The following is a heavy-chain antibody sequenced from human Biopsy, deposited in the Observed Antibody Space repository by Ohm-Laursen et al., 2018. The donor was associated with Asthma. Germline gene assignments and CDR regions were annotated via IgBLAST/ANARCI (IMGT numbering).Heavy chain of an antibody. V-gene: IGHV4-39*02. D-gene: IGHD6-6*01. CDR2: IYFCGKT. CDR3: ARAVSSSSYWYFDL. Sequence: SDTLSLTCTVSGDAMSTSGSYWGWIRQSPGKGLEWIGGIYFCGKTYYNPPLESRVTITEDKSKNHFSLKVTSFAAADTAVYYCARAVSSSSYWYFDLWGRGDLVTVSS. CDR1: GDAMSTSGSY. J-gene: IGHJ2*01.